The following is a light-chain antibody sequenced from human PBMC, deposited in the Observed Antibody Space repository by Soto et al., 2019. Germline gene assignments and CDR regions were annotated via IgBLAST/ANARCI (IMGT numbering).Light chain of an antibody. J-gene: IGKJ2*01. Sequence: DVVLTQSPLSSPVTLGQPASISCRSSQSLQHSDGNTYLSWLHQRPGQPPRLLIYRVSHRFSGVPDRFSGGGAGTDFTLKISRVEVEDVGIYYCMQATQYRPYTFGQGTKLEIK. CDR2: RVS. V-gene: IGKV2-24*01. CDR1: QSLQHSDGNTY. CDR3: MQATQYRPYT.